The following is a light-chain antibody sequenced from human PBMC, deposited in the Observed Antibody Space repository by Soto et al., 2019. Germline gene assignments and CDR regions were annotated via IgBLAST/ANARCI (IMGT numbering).Light chain of an antibody. V-gene: IGLV2-8*01. CDR2: EVT. J-gene: IGLJ1*01. CDR1: SSDVGGYNY. Sequence: QSALTQPPSASGSPGQSVTISCTGTSSDVGGYNYVSRYQQHPGKAPKLMIYEVTKRPSGVPDRFSGSKSGNTASLTVSGLQAEDEADYYCSSYAGSNKRVFGTGTKLTVL. CDR3: SSYAGSNKRV.